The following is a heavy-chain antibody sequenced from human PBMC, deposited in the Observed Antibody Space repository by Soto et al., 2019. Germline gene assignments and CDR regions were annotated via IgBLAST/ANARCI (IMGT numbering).Heavy chain of an antibody. D-gene: IGHD5-12*01. CDR2: IYYSGST. V-gene: IGHV4-59*01. Sequence: NPSETLSLTCTVSGGSISSYYWSWIRQPPGKGLEWIGYIYYSGSTNYNPSLKSRVTISVDTSKNQFSLKLSSVTAADTAVYYCARGMMATIFLVQDYYFDYWGQGTLVTVSS. CDR1: GGSISSYY. CDR3: ARGMMATIFLVQDYYFDY. J-gene: IGHJ4*02.